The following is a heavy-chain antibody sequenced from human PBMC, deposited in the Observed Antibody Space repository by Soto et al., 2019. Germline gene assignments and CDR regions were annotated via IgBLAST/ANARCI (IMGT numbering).Heavy chain of an antibody. CDR1: GYTFTSYD. CDR2: MNPNSGNT. Sequence: ASVKVSCKASGYTFTSYDINWVRQATGQGLEWMGWMNPNSGNTGYAQKFQGRVTMTRNTSISTAYMELSSLRSEDTAVYYCAKITMVRGAGYYYYYMDVWGKGTTVTVSS. D-gene: IGHD3-10*01. CDR3: AKITMVRGAGYYYYYMDV. J-gene: IGHJ6*03. V-gene: IGHV1-8*01.